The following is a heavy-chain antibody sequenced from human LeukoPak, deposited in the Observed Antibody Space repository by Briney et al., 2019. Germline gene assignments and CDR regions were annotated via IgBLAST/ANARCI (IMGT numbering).Heavy chain of an antibody. CDR2: ISGSGGST. V-gene: IGHV3-23*01. CDR3: ARVRCSSNSCFPDY. J-gene: IGHJ4*02. Sequence: PGGSLRLSCAASGFTFSNHAMSWVRQAPGKGLEWVSGISGSGGSTYYADSVKGRFTISRDNSKNMVYLQMNSLRAEDTAVYYCARVRCSSNSCFPDYWGQGTLVTVSS. D-gene: IGHD2-2*01. CDR1: GFTFSNHA.